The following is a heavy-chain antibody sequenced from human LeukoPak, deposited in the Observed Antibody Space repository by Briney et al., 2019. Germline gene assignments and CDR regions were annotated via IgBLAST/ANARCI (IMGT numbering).Heavy chain of an antibody. CDR1: GFTFSSYS. Sequence: PGGSLRLSCAASGFTFSSYSMYWVRQAPGKGLEWVSYISSSSSTIYYADSVKGRFTISRDNAKNSLYLQMNSLRDEDTAVYFCARLITTSGWYEYYWGQGTLATVSS. CDR3: ARLITTSGWYEYY. D-gene: IGHD6-19*01. V-gene: IGHV3-48*02. J-gene: IGHJ4*02. CDR2: ISSSSSTI.